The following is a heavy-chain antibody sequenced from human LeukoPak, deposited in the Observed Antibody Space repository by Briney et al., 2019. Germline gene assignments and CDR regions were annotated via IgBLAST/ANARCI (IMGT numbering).Heavy chain of an antibody. Sequence: PGGSLRLSCAASGFTFGNYAMSWVRQAPGKGLEWVSGVSGSGTTTYYADSVKGRFSISRDNSKNTLFLQMNSLRADDTAVYYCATPGPWPVYFDYWGPGIQVTVFS. CDR3: ATPGPWPVYFDY. V-gene: IGHV3-23*01. D-gene: IGHD6-19*01. CDR1: GFTFGNYA. CDR2: VSGSGTTT. J-gene: IGHJ4*02.